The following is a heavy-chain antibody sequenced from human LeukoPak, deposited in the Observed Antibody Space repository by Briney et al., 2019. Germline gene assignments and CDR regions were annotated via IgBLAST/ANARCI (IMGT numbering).Heavy chain of an antibody. Sequence: SETLSLTCTVSGGSISSYYWSWIRQPPGKGLEWIGYIYYSGSTNYNPSLKSRVTISVDTSKNQFSLKLSSVTAADTAVYYCARDQGYVLWSDPGWFDPWGQGTLVTVSS. CDR3: ARDQGYVLWSDPGWFDP. J-gene: IGHJ5*02. V-gene: IGHV4-59*12. D-gene: IGHD3-10*02. CDR1: GGSISSYY. CDR2: IYYSGST.